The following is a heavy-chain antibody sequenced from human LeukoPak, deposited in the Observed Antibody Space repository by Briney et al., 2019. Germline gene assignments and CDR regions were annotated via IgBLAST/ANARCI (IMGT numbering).Heavy chain of an antibody. J-gene: IGHJ6*02. CDR2: ISYDGSNK. Sequence: GGSLRLSCAASGFTFSSYGMHWVRQAPGKGLEWVAVISYDGSNKYYADSVKGRFTISRDNAKNSLYLQMNSLRAEDTAVYYCARDLWYPHYGMDVWGQGTTVTVSS. V-gene: IGHV3-30*03. D-gene: IGHD2-21*01. CDR3: ARDLWYPHYGMDV. CDR1: GFTFSSYG.